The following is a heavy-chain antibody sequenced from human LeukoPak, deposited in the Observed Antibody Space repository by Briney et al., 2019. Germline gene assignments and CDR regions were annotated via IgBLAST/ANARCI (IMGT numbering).Heavy chain of an antibody. CDR3: GRYDASATDY. CDR1: GFTFSSYE. Sequence: GGSLRLSCAVSGFTFSSYEMNWVRQAPGKGLEWVSYVSSSGRTIYYADSVKGRFTISRDNAKSSLYLQMNSLRAEDTAVYYCGRYDASATDYWGQGTLVTVSS. D-gene: IGHD6-13*01. V-gene: IGHV3-48*03. CDR2: VSSSGRTI. J-gene: IGHJ4*02.